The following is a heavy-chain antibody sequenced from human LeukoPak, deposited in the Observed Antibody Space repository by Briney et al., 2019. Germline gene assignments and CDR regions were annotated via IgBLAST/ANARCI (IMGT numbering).Heavy chain of an antibody. D-gene: IGHD6-19*01. V-gene: IGHV4-59*01. Sequence: SETLSLTCTVSGGSISSYYWSWIRQPPGKGLEWIGYIYYSGSTNYNPSLKSRVTISVDTSKNQFSLKLSSVTAADTAIYYCANQPGLYDSGWSWTYHFFGVDVWGQGTTVTVSS. CDR3: ANQPGLYDSGWSWTYHFFGVDV. CDR1: GGSISSYY. J-gene: IGHJ6*02. CDR2: IYYSGST.